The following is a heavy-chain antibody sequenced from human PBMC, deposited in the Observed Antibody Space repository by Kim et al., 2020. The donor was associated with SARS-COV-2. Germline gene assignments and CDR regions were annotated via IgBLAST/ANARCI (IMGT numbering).Heavy chain of an antibody. CDR2: ISGRGGST. D-gene: IGHD3-9*01. V-gene: IGHV3-23*01. J-gene: IGHJ4*02. Sequence: GGSLRLSCAASGFTFRSYARGWVPQAPGKGRGWVSAISGRGGSTYYADSVKGRFTISRDNSKNTLYLQMNSLRAEDTAVYYCARDLARYDILTGLDYWGQGTLVTVSS. CDR3: ARDLARYDILTGLDY. CDR1: GFTFRSYA.